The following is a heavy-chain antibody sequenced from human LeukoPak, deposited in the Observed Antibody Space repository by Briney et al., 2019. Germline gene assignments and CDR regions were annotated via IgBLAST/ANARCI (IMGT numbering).Heavy chain of an antibody. V-gene: IGHV4-30-2*03. CDR3: ARRYSYAANFDY. D-gene: IGHD5-18*01. CDR2: IYYSGST. Sequence: PSETLSLTCAVSGGSISSGSYSWSWIRQPPGKGLEWIGSIYYSGSTYYNSSLKSRVTISVDTSKNQFSLKLSSVTAADTAVYYCARRYSYAANFDYWGQGTLVTVSS. CDR1: GGSISSGSYS. J-gene: IGHJ4*02.